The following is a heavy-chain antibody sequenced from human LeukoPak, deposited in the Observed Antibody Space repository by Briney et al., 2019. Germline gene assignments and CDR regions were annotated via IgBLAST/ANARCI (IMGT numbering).Heavy chain of an antibody. D-gene: IGHD3-16*02. CDR3: AKDQYDYVWGSYRRFDY. CDR2: ISGSGGST. J-gene: IGHJ4*02. Sequence: GGSLRLSCAASGFTFSSYAMSWVRQAPGKGLEWVSAISGSGGSTYYADSVKGRFTISRGNSKNTLYLQMNSLRAEDTAVYYCAKDQYDYVWGSYRRFDYWGQGTLVTVSS. CDR1: GFTFSSYA. V-gene: IGHV3-23*01.